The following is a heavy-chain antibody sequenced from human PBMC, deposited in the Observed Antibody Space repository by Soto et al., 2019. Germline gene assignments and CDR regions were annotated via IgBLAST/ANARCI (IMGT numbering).Heavy chain of an antibody. Sequence: LSLTCTVSGGSISRGGYYWSWIRQHPGKGLEWIGYIYYSGSTYYNPSLKSRVTISVDTSKDQFSLKLSSVTAADTAVYYCAVSRDGYSMDVWGQGTAVTVSS. CDR2: IYYSGST. CDR1: GGSISRGGYY. CDR3: AVSRDGYSMDV. V-gene: IGHV4-31*03. D-gene: IGHD2-2*01. J-gene: IGHJ6*02.